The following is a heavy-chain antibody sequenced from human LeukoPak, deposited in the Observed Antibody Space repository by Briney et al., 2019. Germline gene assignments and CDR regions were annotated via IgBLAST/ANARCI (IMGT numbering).Heavy chain of an antibody. D-gene: IGHD3-22*01. CDR1: GFTFSSYE. CDR2: ISSSSSTI. CDR3: AREGDSSGYYYFDY. J-gene: IGHJ4*02. V-gene: IGHV3-48*03. Sequence: GGSLRLSCAASGFTFSSYEMNWVRPAPGRGREWVSYISSSSSTIYYADSVKGRFTISRDNAKNSLYLQMNSLRAEDTAVYYCAREGDSSGYYYFDYWGQGTLVTVSS.